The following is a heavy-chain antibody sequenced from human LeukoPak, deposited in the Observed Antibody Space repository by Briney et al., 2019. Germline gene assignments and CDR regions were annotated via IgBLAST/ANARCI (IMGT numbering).Heavy chain of an antibody. CDR1: GDSITSGSYY. D-gene: IGHD6-13*01. J-gene: IGHJ5*02. V-gene: IGHV4-61*02. CDR2: IFISGGT. Sequence: PSQTLSLTCTVSGDSITSGSYYWSWIRQPAGKGLEWIGRIFISGGTNYNPSLRSRVTISVDTSKNQFSLKVSSVSAADTAVYYCARAYSSSWYWNWFDPWGQGTLVTVSS. CDR3: ARAYSSSWYWNWFDP.